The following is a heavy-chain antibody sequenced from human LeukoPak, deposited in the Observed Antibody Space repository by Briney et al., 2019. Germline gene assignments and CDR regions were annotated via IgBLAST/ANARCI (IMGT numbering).Heavy chain of an antibody. D-gene: IGHD3-16*01. CDR3: ARSVITDYYFDY. CDR1: GYTFTGYY. J-gene: IGHJ4*02. Sequence: ASVKVSCKASGYTFTGYYMHWVRQAPGQGLEWMGWINPNSGGTNYAQKFQGRVTMTRDTSISTAYMELSRLRSDDTAVYYCARSVITDYYFDYWGQGTLVTVSS. V-gene: IGHV1-2*02. CDR2: INPNSGGT.